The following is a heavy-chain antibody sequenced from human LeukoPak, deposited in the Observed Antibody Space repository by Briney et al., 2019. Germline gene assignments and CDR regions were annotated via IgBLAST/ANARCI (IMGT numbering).Heavy chain of an antibody. V-gene: IGHV1-18*01. CDR1: GYTFTSYG. J-gene: IGHJ5*02. D-gene: IGHD1/OR15-1a*01. Sequence: ASVKVSCKASGYTFTSYGISWVRQAPGQGLEWMGWISAYNGNTNYAQKLQGRVTMTTDTSTSTAYMELRSLRSGDTAVYYCARASVARGLKNMNNWFDPWGQGTLVTVSS. CDR3: ARASVARGLKNMNNWFDP. CDR2: ISAYNGNT.